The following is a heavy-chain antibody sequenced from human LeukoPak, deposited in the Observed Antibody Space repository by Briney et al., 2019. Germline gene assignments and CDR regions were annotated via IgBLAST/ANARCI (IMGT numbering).Heavy chain of an antibody. CDR1: GFTFSSYA. J-gene: IGHJ6*02. CDR2: ISYDGSNK. V-gene: IGHV3-30-3*01. D-gene: IGHD3-10*01. Sequence: GRSLRLSCAASGFTFSSYAMHWVRQAPGKGLEWVAVISYDGSNKYYADSVKGRFTISRDNSKNTLYLQMNSLRAEDTAVYYCARVGEFYYYYGMDVWGQGTTVSVSS. CDR3: ARVGEFYYYYGMDV.